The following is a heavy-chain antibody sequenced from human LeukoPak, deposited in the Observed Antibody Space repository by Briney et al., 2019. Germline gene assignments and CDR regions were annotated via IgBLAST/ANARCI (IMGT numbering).Heavy chain of an antibody. CDR3: AREGITVGGTPFLDY. J-gene: IGHJ4*02. CDR1: GYTFTSYG. CDR2: ISAYNGNT. D-gene: IGHD6-13*01. V-gene: IGHV1-18*01. Sequence: ASVKVSCKASGYTFTSYGISWVRQAPGQGLEWMGWISAYNGNTNYAQNLQGRLTMTTDTPTSTAYMELRSLRSDDTAVYFCAREGITVGGTPFLDYWGQGTLVTVSS.